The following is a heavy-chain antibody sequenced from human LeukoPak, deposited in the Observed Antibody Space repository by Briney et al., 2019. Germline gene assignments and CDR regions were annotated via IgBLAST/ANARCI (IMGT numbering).Heavy chain of an antibody. CDR2: FDPEDGET. CDR1: GYTLTELS. V-gene: IGHV1-24*01. CDR3: ARDRRDGYNPPTDY. J-gene: IGHJ4*02. Sequence: ASVKVSCKVSGYTLTELSMHWVRQAPGKGLEWMGGFDPEDGETIYAQKFQGRVTMTEDKSTSTAYMELSSLRSEDTAVYYCARDRRDGYNPPTDYWGQGTLVTVSS. D-gene: IGHD5-24*01.